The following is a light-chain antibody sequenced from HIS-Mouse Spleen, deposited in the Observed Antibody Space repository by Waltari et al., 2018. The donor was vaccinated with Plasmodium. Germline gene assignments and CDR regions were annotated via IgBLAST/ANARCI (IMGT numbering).Light chain of an antibody. J-gene: IGLJ2*01. V-gene: IGLV3-1*01. Sequence: SYELTQPPSVSVSPGQTARIPCSGDKLGAKYAYGYQQKPGQSPVLVIYQDSKRPSGIPERFSGSNSGNTATLTISGTQAMDEADYYCQAWDSSTVVFGGGTKLTVL. CDR1: KLGAKY. CDR2: QDS. CDR3: QAWDSSTVV.